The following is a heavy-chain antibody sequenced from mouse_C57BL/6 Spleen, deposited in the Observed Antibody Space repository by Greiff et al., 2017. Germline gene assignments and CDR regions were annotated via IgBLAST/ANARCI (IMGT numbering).Heavy chain of an antibody. Sequence: DVKLQESGPGLVKPSQSLSLTCSVTGYSITSGYYWNWIRQFPGNKLEWMGYISYDGSNNYNPSLKNRIAITRDTSKNQFFLKLNSVTTEDTATYYCARGNWDDGDFDVWGTGTTVTVSS. CDR1: GYSITSGYY. D-gene: IGHD4-1*01. CDR2: ISYDGSN. CDR3: ARGNWDDGDFDV. J-gene: IGHJ1*03. V-gene: IGHV3-6*01.